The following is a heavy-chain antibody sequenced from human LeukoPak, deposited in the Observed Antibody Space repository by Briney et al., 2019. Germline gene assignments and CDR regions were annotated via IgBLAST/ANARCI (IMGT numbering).Heavy chain of an antibody. J-gene: IGHJ3*02. CDR2: ISWNSGSI. Sequence: GGSLSLSCAASGFTFDDYAMHWVRQAPGKGLEWVSGISWNSGSIGYADSVKGRFTISRDNAKNSLYLQMNSLRAEDTALYYCAKDTVGAFDIWGQGTMVTVSS. CDR1: GFTFDDYA. V-gene: IGHV3-9*01. CDR3: AKDTVGAFDI.